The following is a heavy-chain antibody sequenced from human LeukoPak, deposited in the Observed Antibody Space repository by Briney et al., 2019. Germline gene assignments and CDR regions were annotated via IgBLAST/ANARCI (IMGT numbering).Heavy chain of an antibody. V-gene: IGHV4-59*08. J-gene: IGHJ4*02. CDR2: IYYSGST. D-gene: IGHD6-19*01. Sequence: SETLSLTCTASGGSISSYYWSWIRQPPGKGLEWIGYIYYSGSTNYNPSLKSRGTITVDTAKNQFSLKLSTVTAADTAVYYCARGNPDMGAVAADYWGQGTLVTVSS. CDR3: ARGNPDMGAVAADY. CDR1: GGSISSYY.